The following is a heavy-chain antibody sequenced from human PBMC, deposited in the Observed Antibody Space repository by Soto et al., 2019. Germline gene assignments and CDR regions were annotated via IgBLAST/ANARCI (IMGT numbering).Heavy chain of an antibody. J-gene: IGHJ4*02. V-gene: IGHV3-23*01. CDR3: AKGSTFGGVIAPVEFDY. CDR2: ISGSGDST. D-gene: IGHD3-16*02. Sequence: EVQLLESGGGLVQPGGSLRLSCAASGFTFSSYAMSWVRQAPGKGLEWVSAISGSGDSTFYADSVKGRFTISRDNSKNTQWLQMNSLRAEDTAVYYCAKGSTFGGVIAPVEFDYWGQGTLVTVSS. CDR1: GFTFSSYA.